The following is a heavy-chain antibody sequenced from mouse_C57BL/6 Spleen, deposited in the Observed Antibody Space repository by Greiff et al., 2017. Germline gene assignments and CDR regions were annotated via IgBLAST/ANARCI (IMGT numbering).Heavy chain of an antibody. V-gene: IGHV1-64*01. Sequence: QVQLQQPGAELVKPGASVKLSCKASGYTFTSYWMHWVKQRPGQGLEWIGMIHPNSGSTNYNEKFKSKATLTVDKSSSTAYMQLSSLTSEDSAVYYWARGEITTVVATEYYFDYWGQGTTLTVSS. CDR3: ARGEITTVVATEYYFDY. D-gene: IGHD1-1*01. CDR2: IHPNSGST. J-gene: IGHJ2*01. CDR1: GYTFTSYW.